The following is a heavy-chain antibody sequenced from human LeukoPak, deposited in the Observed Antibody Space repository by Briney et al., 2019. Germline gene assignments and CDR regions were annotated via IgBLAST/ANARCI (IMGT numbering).Heavy chain of an antibody. V-gene: IGHV3-53*01. Sequence: GGSLRLSCEASGFTVSGNYMSWVRQAPGKGLEWVSAIFSYGSTYYADSVKGRFTVSRDYSKNTLYLQMNSLRAEDTAVYYCARDRSGDVWGQGTMVTVSS. J-gene: IGHJ3*01. CDR1: GFTVSGNY. CDR2: IFSYGST. CDR3: ARDRSGDV.